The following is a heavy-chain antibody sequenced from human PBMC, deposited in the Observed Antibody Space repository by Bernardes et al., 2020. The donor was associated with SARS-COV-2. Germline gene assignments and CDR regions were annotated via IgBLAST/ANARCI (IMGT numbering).Heavy chain of an antibody. CDR2: IYYSGST. V-gene: IGHV4-61*01. J-gene: IGHJ6*02. Sequence: SETLSLTCTVSGGSVSSGSYYWSWIRQPPGKGLEWIGYIYYSGSTNYNPSLKSRVTISVDTSKNQFSLKLSSVTAADTAVYYCARVTVAGWGGNYYYYGMDVWGQGTTVTVSS. CDR3: ARVTVAGWGGNYYYYGMDV. CDR1: GGSVSSGSYY. D-gene: IGHD6-19*01.